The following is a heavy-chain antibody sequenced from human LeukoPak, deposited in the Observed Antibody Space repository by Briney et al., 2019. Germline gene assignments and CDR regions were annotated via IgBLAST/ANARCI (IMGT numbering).Heavy chain of an antibody. CDR3: ARVSTIAARGWLDP. CDR1: TFTFSSYT. Sequence: GGSLGLSCAASTFTFSSYTMNWGRQAPGKGLEWVSSISTGSSYIYYADSVKGRFTISRDNAQNSLYLQMNSLRAEDTAVYYCARVSTIAARGWLDPWGQGTLVTVSS. CDR2: ISTGSSYI. J-gene: IGHJ5*02. V-gene: IGHV3-21*01. D-gene: IGHD6-13*01.